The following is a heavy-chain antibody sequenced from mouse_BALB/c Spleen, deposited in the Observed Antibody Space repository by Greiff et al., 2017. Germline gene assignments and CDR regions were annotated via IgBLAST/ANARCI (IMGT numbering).Heavy chain of an antibody. D-gene: IGHD2-12*01. CDR2: IWGDGST. Sequence: VQVVESGPGLVAPSQSLSITCTVSGFSLTGYGVNWVRQPPGKGLEWLGMIWGDGSTDYNSALKSRLSISKDNSKSQVFLKMNSLQTDDTARYYCARDVYDDGYYAMDYWGQGTSVTVSS. J-gene: IGHJ4*01. V-gene: IGHV2-6-7*01. CDR3: ARDVYDDGYYAMDY. CDR1: GFSLTGYG.